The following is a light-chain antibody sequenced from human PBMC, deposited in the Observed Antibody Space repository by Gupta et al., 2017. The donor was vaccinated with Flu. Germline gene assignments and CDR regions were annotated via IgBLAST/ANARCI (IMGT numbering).Light chain of an antibody. CDR3: QQEDSTLFT. J-gene: IGKJ3*01. V-gene: IGKV4-1*01. CDR1: QSVLYSSNNKNY. Sequence: DIVMTQSPDSLAVSLGERATINCKSSQSVLYSSNNKNYLAWYQQKPGQPPKLLIYWASTRESGVPDRFSGRGSGTDFTLTISSRQAEDVAVYYCQQEDSTLFTFGHGTKVDIK. CDR2: WAS.